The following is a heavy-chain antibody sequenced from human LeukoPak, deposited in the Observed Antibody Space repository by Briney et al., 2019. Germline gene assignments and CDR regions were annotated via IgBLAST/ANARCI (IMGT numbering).Heavy chain of an antibody. J-gene: IGHJ6*03. Sequence: SETLSLTCTVSGGSISSYYWSWIRQPPGKGLEWIGYIYYSGSTNYNPSLKSRVTISVDTSKNQFSLKLGSVTAADTAVYYCARDFSPRTKYYYMDVWGKGTTVTVSS. CDR1: GGSISSYY. CDR3: ARDFSPRTKYYYMDV. CDR2: IYYSGST. V-gene: IGHV4-59*01. D-gene: IGHD2-8*01.